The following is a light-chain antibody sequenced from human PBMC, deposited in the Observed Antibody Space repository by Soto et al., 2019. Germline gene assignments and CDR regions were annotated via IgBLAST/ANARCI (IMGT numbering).Light chain of an antibody. CDR3: SSYTRSTTEV. Sequence: QSVLTQPASVSGSPGQSITVSCTGTSSDVGGYNYVSWYQQHPGKAPKLMIYDVNNRPSGVSNRFSGSKSGNTASLTISGLQAEDEADYYCSSYTRSTTEVFGTLTKLTVL. J-gene: IGLJ1*01. CDR1: SSDVGGYNY. V-gene: IGLV2-14*03. CDR2: DVN.